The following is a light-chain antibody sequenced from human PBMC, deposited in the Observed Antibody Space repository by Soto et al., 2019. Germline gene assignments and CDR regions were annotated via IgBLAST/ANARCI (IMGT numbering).Light chain of an antibody. CDR1: QSISSY. J-gene: IGKJ1*01. CDR2: AAS. CDR3: QHSYSTPRT. Sequence: DIQMTQSPSSLSASVGDRVTITCRASQSISSYLNWYQQKPGKAPKLLIYAASSLQSGVPSRFSGSGSGTDFTLTISSLQPEAFETYYCQHSYSTPRTFGQGTKVDSK. V-gene: IGKV1-39*01.